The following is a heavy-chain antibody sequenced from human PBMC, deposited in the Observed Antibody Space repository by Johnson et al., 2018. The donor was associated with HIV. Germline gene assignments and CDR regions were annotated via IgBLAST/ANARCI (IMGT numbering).Heavy chain of an antibody. J-gene: IGHJ3*02. V-gene: IGHV3-73*02. D-gene: IGHD6-19*01. CDR1: GFTFSGSA. CDR2: IRSKANSYAT. Sequence: VQLVESGGGLVQPGGSLKLSCAASGFTFSGSAMHWVRQASGKGLEWVGRIRSKANSYATAYAASVKGRFTISRDDSKNSLHLQMNSLRAEDTAFYYCAKARVRYSSDVDALDIWGQGTMVTVSS. CDR3: AKARVRYSSDVDALDI.